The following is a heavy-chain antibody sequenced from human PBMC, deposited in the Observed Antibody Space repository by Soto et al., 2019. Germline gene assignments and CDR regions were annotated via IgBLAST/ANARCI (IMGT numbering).Heavy chain of an antibody. Sequence: SCKASGYTFTSYGISWIRQPPGKGLEWIGYIYYSGSTNYNPSPKSRVTISVDTSKNQFSLKLSSVTAADTAVYYCARYDILTGFLLWSQGTLVTVSS. CDR1: GYTFTSYG. CDR3: ARYDILTGFLL. V-gene: IGHV4-59*01. D-gene: IGHD3-9*01. CDR2: IYYSGST. J-gene: IGHJ4*02.